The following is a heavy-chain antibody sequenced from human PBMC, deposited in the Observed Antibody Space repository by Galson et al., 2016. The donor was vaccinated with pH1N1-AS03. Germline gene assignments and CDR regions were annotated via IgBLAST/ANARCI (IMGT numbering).Heavy chain of an antibody. CDR2: MSYDGSTK. D-gene: IGHD2/OR15-2a*01. J-gene: IGHJ4*02. Sequence: SLRLSCAASGFTFNRHAMHWVRQAPGKGLEWVAIMSYDGSTKYYTDSVRDRFTISRDNSKKTLYLHMSSLRAEDTAVYYCAKDLHFYDSYYLDCWGRGTLVIVSS. CDR1: GFTFNRHA. CDR3: AKDLHFYDSYYLDC. V-gene: IGHV3-30*18.